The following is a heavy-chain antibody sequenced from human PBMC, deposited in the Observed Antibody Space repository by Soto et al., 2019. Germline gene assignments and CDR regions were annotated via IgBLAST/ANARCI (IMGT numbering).Heavy chain of an antibody. Sequence: SVKVSCKASGGTFSSYAISWVRQAPGQGLEWMGGIIPIFGTANYAQKFQGRVTITADESTSTAYMELSSLRSEDTAVYYCARGVGSGSYYNQYNWFDPWGQGTQVTVS. D-gene: IGHD3-10*01. CDR1: GGTFSSYA. CDR3: ARGVGSGSYYNQYNWFDP. CDR2: IIPIFGTA. J-gene: IGHJ5*02. V-gene: IGHV1-69*13.